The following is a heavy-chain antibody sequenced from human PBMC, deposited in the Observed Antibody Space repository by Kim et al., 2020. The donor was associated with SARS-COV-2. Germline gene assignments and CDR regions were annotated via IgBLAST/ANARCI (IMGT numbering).Heavy chain of an antibody. CDR1: GYTFTGYY. CDR2: INPNSGGT. J-gene: IGHJ5*02. Sequence: ASVKVSCKASGYTFTGYYMHWVRQAPGQGLEWMGRINPNSGGTNYAQKFQGRVTMTRDTSISTAYMELSRLRSDDTAVYYCARSLTGRFNDYGDYENARGFDPWGQGTLVTVSS. V-gene: IGHV1-2*06. CDR3: ARSLTGRFNDYGDYENARGFDP. D-gene: IGHD4-17*01.